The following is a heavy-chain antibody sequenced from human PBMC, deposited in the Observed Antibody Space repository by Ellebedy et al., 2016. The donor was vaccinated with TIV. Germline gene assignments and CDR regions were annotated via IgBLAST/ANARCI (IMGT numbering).Heavy chain of an antibody. J-gene: IGHJ4*02. CDR3: ARTYYYDSSGNYPRQYYFDY. Sequence: SVKVSXKASGGTFSSYAISWVRQAPGQGLEWMGGIIPIFGTANYAQKFQGRVTITADESTSTAYMELSSLRSEDTAVYYCARTYYYDSSGNYPRQYYFDYWGQGSLVTVSS. V-gene: IGHV1-69*13. D-gene: IGHD3-22*01. CDR2: IIPIFGTA. CDR1: GGTFSSYA.